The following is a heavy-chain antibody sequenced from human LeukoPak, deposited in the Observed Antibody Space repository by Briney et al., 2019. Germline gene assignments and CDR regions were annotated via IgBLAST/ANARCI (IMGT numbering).Heavy chain of an antibody. V-gene: IGHV3-23*01. J-gene: IGHJ4*02. Sequence: GASLRLSCAASGFTSTTYAMTWVRQAPGKGLEWVSAISGSGGSTYYADSVKGRFTISRDNSKNTLYLQMNSLRAEDMAVYYCAKDSTYYYGSGSFPHDYWGQGTLVTVSS. CDR3: AKDSTYYYGSGSFPHDY. CDR2: ISGSGGST. D-gene: IGHD3-10*01. CDR1: GFTSTTYA.